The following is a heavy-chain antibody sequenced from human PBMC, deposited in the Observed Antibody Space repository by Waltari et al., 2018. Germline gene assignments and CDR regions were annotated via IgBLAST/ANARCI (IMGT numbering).Heavy chain of an antibody. J-gene: IGHJ4*02. Sequence: QVQLQESGPGLVKPSGTLSVTCAVSGDSLSGNAWWSWVRQPPGKGLEWIGQIHGSGKTNYEPSLESRVTVSRDTSNNQFSLKLASATAADTAVYYCARDRGRGLYLDSWGQGTLVTVSP. CDR1: GDSLSGNAW. V-gene: IGHV4-4*02. CDR2: IHGSGKT. CDR3: ARDRGRGLYLDS. D-gene: IGHD2-15*01.